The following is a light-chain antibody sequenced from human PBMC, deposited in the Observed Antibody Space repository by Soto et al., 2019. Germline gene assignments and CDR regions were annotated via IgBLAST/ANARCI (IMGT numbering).Light chain of an antibody. CDR3: LQDYNYTRT. CDR1: QDIRTE. V-gene: IGKV1-6*01. CDR2: GTS. J-gene: IGKJ1*01. Sequence: AIQMTQSPSSLSASVGDRITITCRASQDIRTELGWYQQKPGTAPTLLIYGTSTLQSGVPSRFSGSGSGTDFTLTISSLQPEDFATYYCLQDYNYTRTFGQGTKVDIK.